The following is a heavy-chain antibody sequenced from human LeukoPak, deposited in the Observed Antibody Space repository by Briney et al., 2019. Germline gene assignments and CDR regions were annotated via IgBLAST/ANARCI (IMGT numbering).Heavy chain of an antibody. CDR3: ARAITFGGVVTLDY. V-gene: IGHV4-59*01. CDR1: GGSIRSYY. D-gene: IGHD3-16*01. CDR2: IYNSGST. J-gene: IGHJ4*02. Sequence: SETLSLTCTVSGGSIRSYYWSWIRHPPGKGLEWIWYIYNSGSTNYNTPLKSRVTISVETSKNEFSLKLSSVTAADTAVYYCARAITFGGVVTLDYWGQGTLVTVSS.